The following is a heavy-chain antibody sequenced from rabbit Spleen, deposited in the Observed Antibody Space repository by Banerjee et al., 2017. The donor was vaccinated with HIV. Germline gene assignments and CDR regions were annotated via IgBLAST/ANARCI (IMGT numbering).Heavy chain of an antibody. CDR2: IDTNDGDT. D-gene: IGHD1-1*01. CDR3: ARDLINSSGVNL. J-gene: IGHJ4*01. Sequence: LEESGGGLVKPGGTLTLTCTVSGFSFSSTWICWVRQAPGKGLEWIACIDTNDGDTDYANWPKGRFIISKTSSTTVALQMTSLTAADTAIYFCARDLINSSGVNLWGQGTLVTVS. CDR1: GFSFSSTW. V-gene: IGHV1S45*01.